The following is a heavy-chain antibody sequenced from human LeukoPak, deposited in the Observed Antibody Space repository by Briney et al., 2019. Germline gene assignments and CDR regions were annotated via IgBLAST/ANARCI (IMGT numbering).Heavy chain of an antibody. CDR2: ISGSATST. J-gene: IGHJ4*02. V-gene: IGHV3-23*01. D-gene: IGHD3-16*02. Sequence: GGSLRLSCAASGFTFSTYSMNWVRQAPGQGLEWVSGISGSATSTYYADSVKGRFTISRDNANNTLYLQMNSLRAEDTAVYYCAKGPRVFGGLIGSGGYYFDYWGQGTLVTVSS. CDR1: GFTFSTYS. CDR3: AKGPRVFGGLIGSGGYYFDY.